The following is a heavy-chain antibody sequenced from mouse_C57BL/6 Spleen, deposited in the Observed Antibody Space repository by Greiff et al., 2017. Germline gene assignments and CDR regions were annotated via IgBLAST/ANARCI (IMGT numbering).Heavy chain of an antibody. CDR2: ISDGGSYT. J-gene: IGHJ3*01. V-gene: IGHV5-4*01. CDR1: GFTFSSYA. Sequence: EVKLMESGGGLVKPGGSLKLSCAASGFTFSSYAMSWVGQTPGKRLEWVATISDGGSYTYDPDSGKGRFTISRDNDKNYLYLYMSHMKSEDTAMYYCARDISRSSWCAYWGQETLGTVSA. CDR3: ARDISRSSWCAY.